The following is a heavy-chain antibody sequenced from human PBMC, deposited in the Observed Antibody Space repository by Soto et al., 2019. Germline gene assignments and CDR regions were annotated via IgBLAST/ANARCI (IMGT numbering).Heavy chain of an antibody. D-gene: IGHD2-2*01. CDR1: GFSFSIYV. Sequence: EVQLLESGGDLVQPGGSLRLSCAASGFSFSIYVMSWVRQAPGKGLEWVSTDHKNGGSTYYADSVKGRFTISRDNSKNTLYLQMNSLRVEDTAVYYCAKVPDLDSCSRTSCLYSFDLWGQGTLVTVSS. CDR3: AKVPDLDSCSRTSCLYSFDL. V-gene: IGHV3-23*01. CDR2: DHKNGGST. J-gene: IGHJ5*02.